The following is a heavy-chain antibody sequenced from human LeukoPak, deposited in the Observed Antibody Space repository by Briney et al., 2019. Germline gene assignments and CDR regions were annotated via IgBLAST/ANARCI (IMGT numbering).Heavy chain of an antibody. Sequence: ASVKVSCKASGYTFTGYYMHWVRQAPGQGLEWMGWINPNSGGTNYAQKFQGRVTMTRDTSISTAYMELSRLRSDDTAVYYCARVELLWFGELSTVGAVDIWGQGTMVIVSS. CDR3: ARVELLWFGELSTVGAVDI. CDR1: GYTFTGYY. J-gene: IGHJ3*02. V-gene: IGHV1-2*02. CDR2: INPNSGGT. D-gene: IGHD3-10*01.